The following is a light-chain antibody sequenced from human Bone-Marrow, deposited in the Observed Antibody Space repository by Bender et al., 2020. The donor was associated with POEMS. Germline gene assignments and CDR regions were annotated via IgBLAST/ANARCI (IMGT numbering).Light chain of an antibody. CDR1: SSDVGGYNY. Sequence: QSALTQPASVSGSPGQSVTISCTGTSSDVGGYNYVSWYQHHPGRAPQLLIYEVFKRPSGVPARFSGSKSGDTASLTISGLQAEDEADYYCSSYTSSSTLYVFGTGTKVTVL. CDR2: EVF. J-gene: IGLJ1*01. V-gene: IGLV2-14*01. CDR3: SSYTSSSTLYV.